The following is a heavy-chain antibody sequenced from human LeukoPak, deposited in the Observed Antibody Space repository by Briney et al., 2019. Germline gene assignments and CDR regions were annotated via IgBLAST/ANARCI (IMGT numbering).Heavy chain of an antibody. CDR1: GGTFSSYA. Sequence: ASVKVSCKASGGTFSSYAISWVRQAPGQGLEWMGRIIPILGIANYAQKFQGRDTITADKSTSTAYMELSSLRSEDTAVYYCARDRGVVVPAANDYWGQGTLVTVSS. V-gene: IGHV1-69*04. CDR3: ARDRGVVVPAANDY. J-gene: IGHJ4*02. CDR2: IIPILGIA. D-gene: IGHD2-2*01.